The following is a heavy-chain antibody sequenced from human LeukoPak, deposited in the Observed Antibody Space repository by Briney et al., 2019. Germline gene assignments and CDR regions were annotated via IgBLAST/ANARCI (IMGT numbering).Heavy chain of an antibody. J-gene: IGHJ4*02. Sequence: KPSETLSLTCTVSGGSISSSSYYWGWIRQPPGKGLEWIGSIYYSGSTYYNPSLKSRVTISVDTSENQCSLNLRSVTAADTAVYFCARRKGNSDYFDFWGQGTLGTVSS. CDR1: GGSISSSSYY. D-gene: IGHD4-23*01. CDR2: IYYSGST. V-gene: IGHV4-39*01. CDR3: ARRKGNSDYFDF.